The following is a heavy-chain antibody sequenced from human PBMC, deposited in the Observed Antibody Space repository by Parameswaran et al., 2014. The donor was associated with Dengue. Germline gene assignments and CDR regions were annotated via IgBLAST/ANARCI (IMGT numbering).Heavy chain of an antibody. D-gene: IGHD3-22*01. J-gene: IGHJ4*02. V-gene: IGHV4-31*02. CDR3: ARVDYDSSGYYYVRY. Sequence: RWIRQPPGKGLECIGYIYFTGSTYYNPSLRSRVTISLDTSKDQFSLKLSSVTAADTAVYYCARVDYDSSGYYYVRYWGQGTLVTVSS. CDR2: IYFTGST.